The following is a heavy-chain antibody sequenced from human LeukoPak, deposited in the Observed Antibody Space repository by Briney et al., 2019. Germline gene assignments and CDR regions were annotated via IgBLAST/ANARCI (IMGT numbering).Heavy chain of an antibody. V-gene: IGHV3-23*01. CDR2: ISAGGGST. CDR3: AKDAAGPEY. Sequence: GGSLRLSCAASGLTFSDYSMTWVSQAPGKGLFWVSGISAGGGSTHYADSVKGRFSISRDNSRNTLYLQMNSLRAEDTAVYYCAKDAAGPEYWGQGTLVTVSS. CDR1: GLTFSDYS. J-gene: IGHJ4*02. D-gene: IGHD6-13*01.